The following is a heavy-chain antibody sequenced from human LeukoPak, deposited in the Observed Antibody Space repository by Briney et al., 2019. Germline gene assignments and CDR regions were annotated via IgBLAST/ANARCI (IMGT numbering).Heavy chain of an antibody. CDR1: GYSFTSYW. Sequence: GETLKISCKGSGYSFTSYWSSWVRQMPGKGLEWMGRIDPSDSYTNYSPSFQGHVTISADKSISTAYLQWSSLKASDTAMYYCARHIPGTTGTTHYYYGMDVWGKGTTVTVSS. CDR3: ARHIPGTTGTTHYYYGMDV. J-gene: IGHJ6*04. V-gene: IGHV5-10-1*01. CDR2: IDPSDSYT. D-gene: IGHD1-1*01.